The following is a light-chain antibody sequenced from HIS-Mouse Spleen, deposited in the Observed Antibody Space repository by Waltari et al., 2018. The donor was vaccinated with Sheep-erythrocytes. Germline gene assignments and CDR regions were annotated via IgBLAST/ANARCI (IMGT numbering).Light chain of an antibody. J-gene: IGLJ1*01. CDR2: EGS. CDR1: SSDVGSYNL. CDR3: CSYAGSSTFV. Sequence: QSALTQPASVSGSPGQSITISCTGTSSDVGSYNLVSWYQQHPGKAPKLMIYEGSKRPSGVLNRFPGSKSGKTASLTISGLQAEDEADYYCCSYAGSSTFVFGTGTKVTVL. V-gene: IGLV2-23*03.